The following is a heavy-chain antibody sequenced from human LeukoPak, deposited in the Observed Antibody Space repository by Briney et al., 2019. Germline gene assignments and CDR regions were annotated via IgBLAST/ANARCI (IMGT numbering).Heavy chain of an antibody. Sequence: PSETLSLTCTVSGGSISSGDYYWSWIRQPPGTGLEWIGYIYYSGSTYYNPSLKSRVTISVDTSKNQFSLTLSSVTAADTAVYYCARGEGYGFWSGYSLPSVLDYWGQGTLVTVSS. D-gene: IGHD3-3*01. V-gene: IGHV4-30-4*01. CDR3: ARGEGYGFWSGYSLPSVLDY. CDR2: IYYSGST. J-gene: IGHJ4*02. CDR1: GGSISSGDYY.